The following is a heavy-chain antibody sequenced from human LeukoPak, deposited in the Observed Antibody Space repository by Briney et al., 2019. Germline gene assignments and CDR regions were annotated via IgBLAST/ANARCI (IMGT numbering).Heavy chain of an antibody. V-gene: IGHV4-34*01. CDR2: INHSGST. Sequence: SETLSLTCTVSGGSISGYYWSWIRQPPGKGLEWIGEINHSGSTNYNPSLKSRVTISVDTSKNQFSLKLSSVTAADTAVYYCARHGFGRSSGWYLGAFDIWGQGTMVTVSS. J-gene: IGHJ3*02. CDR3: ARHGFGRSSGWYLGAFDI. D-gene: IGHD6-19*01. CDR1: GGSISGYY.